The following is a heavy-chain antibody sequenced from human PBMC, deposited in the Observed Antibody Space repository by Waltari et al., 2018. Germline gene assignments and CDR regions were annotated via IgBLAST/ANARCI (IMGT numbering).Heavy chain of an antibody. CDR1: GGSISSGDYY. V-gene: IGHV4-30-4*01. Sequence: QVQLQESGPGLVKPSQTLSLTCTVSGGSISSGDYYWSWIRQPPGKGPEWIGYFYSSGSTYYSPSLKRRVSISIDTTKNRFSLKISSVTAADTAVYYGARSGSYRHPGDYWGQGTLVTVSS. CDR3: ARSGSYRHPGDY. J-gene: IGHJ4*02. CDR2: FYSSGST. D-gene: IGHD1-26*01.